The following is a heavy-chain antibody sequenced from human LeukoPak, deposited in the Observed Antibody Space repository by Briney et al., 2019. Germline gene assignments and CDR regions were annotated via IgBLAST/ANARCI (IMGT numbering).Heavy chain of an antibody. Sequence: SETLSLTCTVSGGSINSYYWNWIRQPPGKGLEWIGYIYYSGSTNYNPSLKSRVTISVDTSKNQFSLKLSSVTAADTALYYCARGGTKAAATFDYWGQGNLVTVFS. CDR2: IYYSGST. CDR3: ARGGTKAAATFDY. CDR1: GGSINSYY. V-gene: IGHV4-59*12. J-gene: IGHJ4*02. D-gene: IGHD2-15*01.